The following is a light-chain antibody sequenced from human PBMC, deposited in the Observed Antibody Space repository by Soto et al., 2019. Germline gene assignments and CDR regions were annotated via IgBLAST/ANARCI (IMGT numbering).Light chain of an antibody. V-gene: IGLV2-14*01. J-gene: IGLJ1*01. CDR2: EVS. CDR3: SSYTTTNTYV. Sequence: QSVLAQPASVSGSPGQSITISCTGTSSDVSGYNYVSWSQQHPGKAPKLMIYEVSNRPSGVSNRFSGSKSGNTASLTISGLQAEDEADYYCSSYTTTNTYVFGTGTKVTVL. CDR1: SSDVSGYNY.